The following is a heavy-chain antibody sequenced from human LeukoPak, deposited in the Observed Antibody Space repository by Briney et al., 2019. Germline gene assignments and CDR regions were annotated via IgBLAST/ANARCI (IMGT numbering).Heavy chain of an antibody. Sequence: PSETLFLTCSVSGDSMSDSYWSWIRQPAGKGLEWIGRIYSSGISNYNPSLQSRVTLSVATSNNQFSLTLSSVTAADTAVYHCARDVRSHNGPGGYYYYYMDVWGKGTTVTVSS. CDR2: IYSSGIS. CDR1: GDSMSDSY. V-gene: IGHV4-4*07. CDR3: ARDVRSHNGPGGYYYYYMDV. J-gene: IGHJ6*03. D-gene: IGHD2-8*01.